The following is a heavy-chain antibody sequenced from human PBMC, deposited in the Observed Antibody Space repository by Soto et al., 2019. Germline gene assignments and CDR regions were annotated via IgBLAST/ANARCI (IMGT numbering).Heavy chain of an antibody. Sequence: SETLSLTCAVYGGSFSGYYWSWIRQPPGKGLEWIGEINHSGSTNYNPSLKSRVTISVDTSKNQFSLKLSSVTAADTAVYYCARVYDFWSGYNGAFDIWGQGTMVTVSS. CDR3: ARVYDFWSGYNGAFDI. J-gene: IGHJ3*02. CDR1: GGSFSGYY. CDR2: INHSGST. D-gene: IGHD3-3*01. V-gene: IGHV4-34*01.